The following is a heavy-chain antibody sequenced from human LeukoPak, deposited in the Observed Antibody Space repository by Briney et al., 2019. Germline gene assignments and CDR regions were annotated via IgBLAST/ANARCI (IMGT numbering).Heavy chain of an antibody. Sequence: GASVKVSCKASGYTFTGYYMHWVRQAPGQGLEGMGGINPNSGGTNYAQKFEGSVTMTSDRTISTAYMELSRLRSDDTAVYYCARDPAHIVVVPAAIGGYNWFDLWGQGTLVTVSA. D-gene: IGHD2-2*01. V-gene: IGHV1-2*02. CDR1: GYTFTGYY. CDR2: INPNSGGT. CDR3: ARDPAHIVVVPAAIGGYNWFDL. J-gene: IGHJ5*02.